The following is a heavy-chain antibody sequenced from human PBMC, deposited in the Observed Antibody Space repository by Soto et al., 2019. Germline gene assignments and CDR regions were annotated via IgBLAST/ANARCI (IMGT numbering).Heavy chain of an antibody. CDR3: AKDKAVAGTGWFDP. CDR2: ISGSGGST. J-gene: IGHJ5*02. Sequence: PGGSLRLSCAASGFVFSNAWINWVRQAPGKGLEWVSAISGSGGSTYYADSVKGRFTISRDNSKNTLYLQMNSLRAEDTAVYYCAKDKAVAGTGWFDPWGQGTLVTVSS. CDR1: GFVFSNAW. D-gene: IGHD6-19*01. V-gene: IGHV3-23*01.